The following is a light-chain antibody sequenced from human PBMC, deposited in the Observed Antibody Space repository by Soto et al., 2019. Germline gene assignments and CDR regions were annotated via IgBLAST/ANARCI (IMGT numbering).Light chain of an antibody. V-gene: IGLV7-46*01. CDR2: DSS. J-gene: IGLJ3*02. Sequence: QAVVTQEPSLTVSPGGTVTLTCGSSTGAVTSGHYPYWFQQKPGQAPRTLIYDSSYKHSWTPARFSGSLLGGKAALTLSGAQPEDEADYYCLLFYGGARVFGGGTQLTVL. CDR1: TGAVTSGHY. CDR3: LLFYGGARV.